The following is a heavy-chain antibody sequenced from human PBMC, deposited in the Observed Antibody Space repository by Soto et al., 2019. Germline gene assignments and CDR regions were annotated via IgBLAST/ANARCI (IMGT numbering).Heavy chain of an antibody. J-gene: IGHJ6*02. CDR3: SRFMMVGGWFDPNYYHGMDV. CDR2: SSGYNGNT. D-gene: IGHD6-19*01. CDR1: GYTFSNYG. V-gene: IGHV1-18*01. Sequence: QVQLVQSGAEVKKPGASVTVSCKTSGYTFSNYGINWVRQAPGQGLEWLGWSSGYNGNTNYAQTVQGRVTMTTDTSTGTVYMELRSLKSDDTAIYYCSRFMMVGGWFDPNYYHGMDVWGQGTTVTGSS.